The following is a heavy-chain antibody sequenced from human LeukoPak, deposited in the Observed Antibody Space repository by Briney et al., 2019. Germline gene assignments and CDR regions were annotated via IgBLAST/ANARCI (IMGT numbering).Heavy chain of an antibody. D-gene: IGHD5-18*01. CDR2: IYSGGRT. Sequence: GGSLRLSCAASGFNVSSSYMSWVRQAPGKGLEWVSVIYSGGRTYYADSVKGRFTISRDNSKNTLYLQMNSLRAEDTAVYYCAREIAYSFGLAYWGQGTLVTVSS. CDR1: GFNVSSSY. V-gene: IGHV3-66*01. J-gene: IGHJ4*02. CDR3: AREIAYSFGLAY.